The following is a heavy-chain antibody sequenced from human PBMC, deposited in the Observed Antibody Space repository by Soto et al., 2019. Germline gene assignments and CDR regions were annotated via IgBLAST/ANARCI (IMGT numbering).Heavy chain of an antibody. CDR1: GFTVSSYG. Sequence: QVQLVESGGGVVQPGRSLRLSCAASGFTVSSYGTHWVRQAPGKGLEWVAVIWYDGSNKYYADSVKGRFTISRDNSKNTLYLQMNSLRAEDTDVYYCARDMAVVGATGDWYYYYGMDVWGQGTTVTVSS. CDR3: ARDMAVVGATGDWYYYYGMDV. J-gene: IGHJ6*02. CDR2: IWYDGSNK. V-gene: IGHV3-33*01. D-gene: IGHD1-26*01.